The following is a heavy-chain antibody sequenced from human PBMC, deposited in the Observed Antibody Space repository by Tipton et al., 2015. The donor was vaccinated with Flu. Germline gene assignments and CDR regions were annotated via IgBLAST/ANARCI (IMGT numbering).Heavy chain of an antibody. Sequence: TLSLTCIVSGYSISSGYYWGWIRQPPGKGLEWIGSIYHTGSTYYNPSLKSRVTISVDTSKNQFSLNLSSVTAADTAVYYCARGIYISSSWYVGRGDPNKNDYWGQGTLVTVSS. V-gene: IGHV4-38-2*02. CDR1: GYSISSGYY. CDR3: ARGIYISSSWYVGRGDPNKNDY. D-gene: IGHD6-13*01. J-gene: IGHJ4*02. CDR2: IYHTGST.